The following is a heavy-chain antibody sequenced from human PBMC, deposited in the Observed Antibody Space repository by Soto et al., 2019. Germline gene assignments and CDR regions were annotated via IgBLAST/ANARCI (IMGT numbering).Heavy chain of an antibody. CDR1: GGSISSYY. Sequence: SETLSLTCTVSGGSISSYYWSWIRQPPGKGLEWIGYIYYSGSTNYNPSLKSRVTISVDTSKNQFSLKLSSVTAADTAVYYCAKGTMVRGVEYYYYMDVWGKGTTVTVSS. J-gene: IGHJ6*03. CDR3: AKGTMVRGVEYYYYMDV. D-gene: IGHD3-10*01. CDR2: IYYSGST. V-gene: IGHV4-59*08.